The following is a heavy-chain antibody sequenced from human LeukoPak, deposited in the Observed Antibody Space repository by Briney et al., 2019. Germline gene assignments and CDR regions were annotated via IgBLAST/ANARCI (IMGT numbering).Heavy chain of an antibody. Sequence: GGSLRLSCAASGFTFSSYEMNWVRQAPGKGLEWVLYISSSGSTIYYADSVKGRFTISRDNAKNSLYLQMNSLRAEDTAVYYCASIAVAGTSFDYWGQGTLVTVSS. D-gene: IGHD6-19*01. V-gene: IGHV3-48*03. CDR2: ISSSGSTI. CDR3: ASIAVAGTSFDY. J-gene: IGHJ4*02. CDR1: GFTFSSYE.